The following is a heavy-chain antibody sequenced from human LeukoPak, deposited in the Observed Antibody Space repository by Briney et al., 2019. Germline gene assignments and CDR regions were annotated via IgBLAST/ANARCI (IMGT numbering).Heavy chain of an antibody. V-gene: IGHV3-23*01. Sequence: PGGSLRPSCAASGFTLSSYAMSWVRQAPGKGLEWVSTISGSGGSTYYADSVKGRLTISRDNSKNTLYLQMNSLRAEDTAVYYCAKFPSYRPDDPFDIWGQGTMVIVSS. D-gene: IGHD2-2*02. CDR3: AKFPSYRPDDPFDI. CDR1: GFTLSSYA. CDR2: ISGSGGST. J-gene: IGHJ3*02.